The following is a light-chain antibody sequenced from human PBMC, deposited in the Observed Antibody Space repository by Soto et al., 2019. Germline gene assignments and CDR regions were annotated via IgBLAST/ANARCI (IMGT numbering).Light chain of an antibody. CDR2: AAS. V-gene: IGKV1-12*01. Sequence: DIQMTQSPSSVSASVGDRVTMSGRASQGISSWLAWYQQKPGKAPKLLIYAASSLQSGVPSRFSGSGSGTDFTLTISSLEPDDFAVYYCQQRADWPITFGQGTRLEIK. J-gene: IGKJ5*01. CDR1: QGISSW. CDR3: QQRADWPIT.